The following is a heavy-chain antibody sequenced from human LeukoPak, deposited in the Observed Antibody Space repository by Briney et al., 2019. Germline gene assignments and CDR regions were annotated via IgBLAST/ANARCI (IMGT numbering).Heavy chain of an antibody. CDR1: GGSISSYY. J-gene: IGHJ3*02. CDR2: IYYSGST. CDR3: AREVVGATGYAFDI. V-gene: IGHV4-59*01. Sequence: TSETLSLTCTVSGGSISSYYWSWIRQPPGKGLEWIGYIYYSGSTNYNPSLKSRVTISLDTSKNQFSLKLSSVTAADTAVYYCAREVVGATGYAFDIWGQGTMVTVSS. D-gene: IGHD1-26*01.